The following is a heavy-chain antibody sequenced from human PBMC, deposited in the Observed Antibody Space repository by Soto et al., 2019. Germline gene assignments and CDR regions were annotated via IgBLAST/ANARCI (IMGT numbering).Heavy chain of an antibody. J-gene: IGHJ4*02. CDR1: GVSIGSNYY. CDR2: MSHIGSV. CDR3: ARSLGWYAVDY. Sequence: QVLLQESGPGLVQPSGTLSLSCVVSGVSIGSNYYWGWVRQPPGKGLEWLGEMSHIGSVNYNPSRQSRVTISMDKSQTQFSLKLDSMTAADTAVYYCARSLGWYAVDYWGQGTLVIVSS. D-gene: IGHD6-19*01. V-gene: IGHV4-4*02.